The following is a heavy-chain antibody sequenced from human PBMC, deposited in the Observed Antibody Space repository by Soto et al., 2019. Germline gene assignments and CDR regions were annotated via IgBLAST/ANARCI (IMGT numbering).Heavy chain of an antibody. CDR2: IYYSGCT. V-gene: IGHV4-31*03. CDR1: GGSISRGGYY. Sequence: QVQLQESGPGLVKPSQTLSLTCTVSGGSISRGGYYWSWIRQHPGKCLDWIGYIYYSGCTYYNPSLKSRVTISVDTSKDQSSLKLSSVTAADTAVYYCARAELNYYDSSGYPDYWGQGTLVTVSS. D-gene: IGHD3-22*01. J-gene: IGHJ4*02. CDR3: ARAELNYYDSSGYPDY.